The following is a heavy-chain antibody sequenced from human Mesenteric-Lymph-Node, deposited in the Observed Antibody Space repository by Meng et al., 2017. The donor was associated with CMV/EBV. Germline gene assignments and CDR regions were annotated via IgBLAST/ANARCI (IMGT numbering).Heavy chain of an antibody. Sequence: GSLRLSCTVFGYSISSGYYWGWIRQPPGKGLEWIGSMSHSGNTNYNPSLRSRVVISLDTSKNQFSLKLSSVTAADTAVYYCTRSDYYDDSGFYPWPDYWGQGTQVTVSS. CDR2: MSHSGNT. D-gene: IGHD3-22*01. J-gene: IGHJ4*02. V-gene: IGHV4-38-2*02. CDR3: TRSDYYDDSGFYPWPDY. CDR1: GYSISSGYY.